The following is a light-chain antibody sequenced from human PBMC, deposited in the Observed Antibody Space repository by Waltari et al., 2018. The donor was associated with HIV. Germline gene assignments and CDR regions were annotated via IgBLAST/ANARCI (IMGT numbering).Light chain of an antibody. V-gene: IGLV2-8*01. CDR2: EVN. CDR3: SSYAGSKDV. Sequence: QSALTQPPSASGSPGQSVTISCTGTSSDIGGYNYVSWYQQHPGKVPKLMIYEVNKRSSGVPDRFSASKSGNTASLTVSGLQAEDEADYYCSSYAGSKDVFGTGTKVTVL. J-gene: IGLJ1*01. CDR1: SSDIGGYNY.